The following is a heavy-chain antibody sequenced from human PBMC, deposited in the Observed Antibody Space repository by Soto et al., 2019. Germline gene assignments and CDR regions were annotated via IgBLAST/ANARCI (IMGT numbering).Heavy chain of an antibody. Sequence: PGGCLRLSCAASGFTFSSYAMHWVRQAPGKGLEWVAVISYDGSNKYYADPVKGRFTISRDNAKNTLYLQMNSLRAEDTAIYYCARDLGGPDYWGQGTLVTVSS. CDR3: ARDLGGPDY. CDR2: ISYDGSNK. CDR1: GFTFSSYA. J-gene: IGHJ4*02. V-gene: IGHV3-30-3*01. D-gene: IGHD3-16*01.